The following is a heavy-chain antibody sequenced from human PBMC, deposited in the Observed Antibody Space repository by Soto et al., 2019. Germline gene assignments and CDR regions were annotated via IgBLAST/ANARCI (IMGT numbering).Heavy chain of an antibody. V-gene: IGHV1-18*01. CDR2: ISAYNGNT. CDR1: GYTFTSYG. J-gene: IGHJ4*02. CDR3: ARDRRCSGGSCYHSYFDY. D-gene: IGHD2-15*01. Sequence: ASVKVSCKASGYTFTSYGISWVRQAPGQGLEWMGWISAYNGNTNYAQKLQGRVTMTTDTSTSTAYMELRSLRSDDTAVYYCARDRRCSGGSCYHSYFDYWGQGTLVTVSS.